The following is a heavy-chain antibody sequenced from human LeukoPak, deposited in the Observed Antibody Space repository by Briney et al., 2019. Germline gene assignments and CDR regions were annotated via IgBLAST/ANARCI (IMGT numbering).Heavy chain of an antibody. Sequence: ASVKVSCKASGYTFTSYGISWVRQAPGQGLEWMGWISAYNGNTNYAQKFQGRVTMTRDTSISTAYMELSRLRSDDTAVYYCARGYSSGWNWFDPWGQGTLVTVSS. CDR3: ARGYSSGWNWFDP. D-gene: IGHD6-19*01. CDR2: ISAYNGNT. J-gene: IGHJ5*02. V-gene: IGHV1-18*01. CDR1: GYTFTSYG.